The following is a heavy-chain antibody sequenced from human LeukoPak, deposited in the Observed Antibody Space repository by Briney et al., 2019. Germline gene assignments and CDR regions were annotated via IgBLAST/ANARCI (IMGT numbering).Heavy chain of an antibody. CDR2: ISGGGGNR. J-gene: IGHJ4*02. CDR1: GFTFGNYA. CDR3: AKGSRDSGSYLGYLDF. Sequence: PGGSLRLSCAASGFTFGNYAINWVRQAPGKGLEWVIGISGGGGNRYYADSVKGRFTISRDSSRNMVFLRMNSLRASDTAVYFCAKGSRDSGSYLGYLDFWGQGTLVTVSS. D-gene: IGHD1-26*01. V-gene: IGHV3-23*01.